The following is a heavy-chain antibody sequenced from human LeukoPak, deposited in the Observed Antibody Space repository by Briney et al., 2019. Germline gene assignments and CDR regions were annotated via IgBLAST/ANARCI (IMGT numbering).Heavy chain of an antibody. CDR1: GGSFSGYY. J-gene: IGHJ5*02. D-gene: IGHD3-10*01. CDR2: INHSGST. CDR3: ARGRRKSRLWFGELGSPDKNNWFDP. V-gene: IGHV4-34*01. Sequence: PSETLSLTCAVYGGSFSGYYWSWIRQPPGKGLEWIGEINHSGSTNYNPSLKSRVTISVDTSKNQFSLKLSSVTAADTAVYYCARGRRKSRLWFGELGSPDKNNWFDPWGQGTLVTVSS.